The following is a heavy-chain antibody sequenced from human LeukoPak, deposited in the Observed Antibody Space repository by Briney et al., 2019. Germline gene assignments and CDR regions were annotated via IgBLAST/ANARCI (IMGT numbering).Heavy chain of an antibody. D-gene: IGHD6-25*01. CDR2: INRSGST. J-gene: IGHJ4*02. CDR3: ASPRRAWSSGLDN. CDR1: GGSFSGNY. V-gene: IGHV4-34*01. Sequence: SETLSLTCAVYGGSFSGNYWSWIRQPPGKGLEWIGEINRSGSTNYNPSLKSRVTISVDTSKNQFSLKLSSVTAADTAVYYCASPRRAWSSGLDNGGQGPRVPVSS.